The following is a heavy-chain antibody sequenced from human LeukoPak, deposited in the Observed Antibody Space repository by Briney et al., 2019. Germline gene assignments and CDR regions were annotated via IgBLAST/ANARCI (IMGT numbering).Heavy chain of an antibody. V-gene: IGHV4-34*01. Sequence: SETLSLTCAVSGVSFSGYYWTWVRQPPGKGLEWIGEITHSGSTNCNPSLKSRVTISVDTSKNQFSLKLTSVTAADTAVYYCAGNGLYWGQGTLVTVSS. D-gene: IGHD2-8*01. CDR2: ITHSGST. CDR1: GVSFSGYY. CDR3: AGNGLY. J-gene: IGHJ4*02.